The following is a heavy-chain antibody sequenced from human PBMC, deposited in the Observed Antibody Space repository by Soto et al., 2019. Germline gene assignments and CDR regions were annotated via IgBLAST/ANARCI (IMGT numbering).Heavy chain of an antibody. CDR2: IYYSGST. J-gene: IGHJ4*02. CDR3: ARVGDTAMVTSVY. CDR1: GGSISSGDYY. V-gene: IGHV4-30-4*01. D-gene: IGHD5-18*01. Sequence: SETLSLTCTVSGGSISSGDYYWSWIRQPPGKGLEWIGYIYYSGSTYYNPSLKSRITISVDTSKNQFSLKLSSVTAADTAVYYCARVGDTAMVTSVYRGQGTLVTVSS.